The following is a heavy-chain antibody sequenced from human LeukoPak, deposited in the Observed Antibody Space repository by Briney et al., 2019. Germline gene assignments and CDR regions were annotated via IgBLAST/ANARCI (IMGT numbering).Heavy chain of an antibody. J-gene: IGHJ3*02. CDR1: GFTFSSYS. CDR3: ARDRYYYDSSGPMRGAFDI. Sequence: GGSLRLSCAASGFTFSSYSMNWVRQAPGKGLEWVSYISSSSSTIYYADSVKGRFTISRDNAKNSLYLQMNSLRAEDTAVYYCARDRYYYDSSGPMRGAFDIWGQGTMVTVSS. D-gene: IGHD3-22*01. CDR2: ISSSSSTI. V-gene: IGHV3-48*04.